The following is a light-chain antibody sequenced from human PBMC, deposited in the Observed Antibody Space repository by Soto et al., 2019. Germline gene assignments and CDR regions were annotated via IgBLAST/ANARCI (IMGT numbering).Light chain of an antibody. CDR2: EAT. CDR3: CSYAGSSTVI. V-gene: IGLV2-23*01. CDR1: SNDIGSYYL. J-gene: IGLJ2*01. Sequence: QSALTQPASVSGSPGQPITISCTGTSNDIGSYYLVSWYQQYSGKAPKLIIYEATKRPSGVSDRFSGSKSDNTASLTISGLQAEDEADYYCCSYAGSSTVIFGGGTKLTVL.